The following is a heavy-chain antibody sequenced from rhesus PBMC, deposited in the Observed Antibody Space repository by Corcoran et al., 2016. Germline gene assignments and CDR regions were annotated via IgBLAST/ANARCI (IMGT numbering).Heavy chain of an antibody. CDR3: ARDYDSGFDY. D-gene: IGHD3-28*01. CDR1: GFTFSSYG. Sequence: EVQLVESGGDLVQPGGSLRLSCAASGFTFSSYGMHWVRQAPGKGLAWVAVISYDGSKQYYADSVKDRFTISNDNSKNMLYLQMNSLKLEDTAVYYCARDYDSGFDYWGQGVLVTVSS. CDR2: ISYDGSKQ. V-gene: IGHV3-54*02. J-gene: IGHJ4*01.